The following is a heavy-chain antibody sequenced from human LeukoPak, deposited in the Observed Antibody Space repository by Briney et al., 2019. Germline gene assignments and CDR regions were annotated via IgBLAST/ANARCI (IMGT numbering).Heavy chain of an antibody. CDR2: INPDGRDT. CDR3: TSWGDTTAEYFQR. V-gene: IGHV3-7*01. D-gene: IGHD2-21*02. CDR1: GLTFSSHW. J-gene: IGHJ1*01. Sequence: GGSLRLSCAASGLTFSSHWMHWVRQAPGKGLEWVAHINPDGRDTYYVDSVKGRFTISRDNAQNSMYLQMNSLRVEDTAVYYCTSWGDTTAEYFQRWGQGTLVTVSS.